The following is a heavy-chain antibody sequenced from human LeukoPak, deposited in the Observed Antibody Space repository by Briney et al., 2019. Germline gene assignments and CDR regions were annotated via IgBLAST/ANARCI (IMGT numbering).Heavy chain of an antibody. J-gene: IGHJ4*02. Sequence: GGSLRLSCAVSGFTFSSHWMHWVRQVPGKGLVWVSRIGEDRRTRNYADSVKGRFTISRDNAKSTLYLQMNSLRAEDTAVYYCARDIVIGSGTYLDWGQGTLVTVSS. D-gene: IGHD3-10*01. CDR1: GFTFSSHW. CDR2: IGEDRRTR. V-gene: IGHV3-74*01. CDR3: ARDIVIGSGTYLD.